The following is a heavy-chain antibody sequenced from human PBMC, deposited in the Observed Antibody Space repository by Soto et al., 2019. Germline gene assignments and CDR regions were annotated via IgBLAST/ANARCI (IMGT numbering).Heavy chain of an antibody. CDR1: GFTFNSYG. CDR3: AAEGSNEYYATSGYQSYFDY. V-gene: IGHV3-33*01. Sequence: QVQLVESGGGVVQPGRALRLSYAASGFTFNSYGMHWVRQAPGKGLEWVAVIWYGGSNKHYADSVKGRFTISRDKSKYTLYLQMNRLRAEDTAVYYCAAEGSNEYYATSGYQSYFDYWGQGTLVTVSS. CDR2: IWYGGSNK. J-gene: IGHJ4*02. D-gene: IGHD3-22*01.